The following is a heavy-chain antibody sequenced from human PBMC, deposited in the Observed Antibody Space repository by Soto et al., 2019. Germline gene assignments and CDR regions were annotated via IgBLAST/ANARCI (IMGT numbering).Heavy chain of an antibody. CDR2: IEPRDSYT. D-gene: IGHD1-1*01. Sequence: DVQLAQSAAEVKKPGESLRITCEASGYSFTTYWISWVRQMPGKGLDWMGAIEPRDSYTKYSPPFQCHVTISVDKSISTAYLQWNSLKASDTAIYYCASEKSDLELFNWLDPWGQVTLVTVSS. CDR1: GYSFTTYW. V-gene: IGHV5-10-1*03. CDR3: ASEKSDLELFNWLDP. J-gene: IGHJ5*02.